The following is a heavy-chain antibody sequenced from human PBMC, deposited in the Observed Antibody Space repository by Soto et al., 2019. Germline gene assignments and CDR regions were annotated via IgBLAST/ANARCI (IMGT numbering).Heavy chain of an antibody. CDR3: ARVDDYVWGSYRP. CDR2: IIPILGIA. D-gene: IGHD3-16*02. V-gene: IGHV1-69*02. CDR1: GGTFSSYT. Sequence: QVQLVQSGAEVKKPGSSVKVSCKASGGTFSSYTISWVRQAPGQGLEWMGRIIPILGIANYAQKFQGRVTITADKSTSTAYMELSSLRSEDTAVYYCARVDDYVWGSYRPWGQGTLVTVSS. J-gene: IGHJ5*02.